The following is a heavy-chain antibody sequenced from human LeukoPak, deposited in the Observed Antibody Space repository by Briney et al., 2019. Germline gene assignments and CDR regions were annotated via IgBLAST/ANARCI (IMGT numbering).Heavy chain of an antibody. CDR3: AKGRQWELPLDY. CDR1: GFTFSSYT. V-gene: IGHV3-23*01. CDR2: ITTGDGNT. Sequence: GGSLRLSCTASGFTFSSYTMTWVRQAPGKGLKWVSTITTGDGNTYYADSVKGRFTISRDNSRNTLYLQMNNLRADDTAVYYCAKGRQWELPLDYWGQGTLVTVSS. J-gene: IGHJ4*02. D-gene: IGHD1-26*01.